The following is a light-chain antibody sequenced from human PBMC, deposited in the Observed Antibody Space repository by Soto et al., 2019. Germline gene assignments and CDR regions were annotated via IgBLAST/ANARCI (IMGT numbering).Light chain of an antibody. CDR3: SSHTSSSTLVV. V-gene: IGLV2-14*03. Sequence: QSALTQPASVSGSPGQSITISCTGTSSDVGGYNYVSWYQYHPGKAPKLMIYDVGNRPSGVSNRFSGSKSGNTASLTISGLQGEDEADYYCSSHTSSSTLVVFGGGTKVTVL. CDR1: SSDVGGYNY. J-gene: IGLJ2*01. CDR2: DVG.